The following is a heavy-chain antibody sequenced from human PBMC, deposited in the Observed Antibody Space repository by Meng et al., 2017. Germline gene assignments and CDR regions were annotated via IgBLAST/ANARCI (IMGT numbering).Heavy chain of an antibody. CDR1: GGSFSGYY. CDR2: INHSGST. V-gene: IGHV4-34*01. Sequence: QVQLQQWGAGLLKPSETLSLTCAVYGGSFSGYYWSWIRQPPGKGLEWIGEINHSGSTNYNPSLKSRVTISVDTSKNQFSLKLSSVTAADTAVYYCARELKEQSLAWGYWGQGTLVTVSS. D-gene: IGHD3-16*01. J-gene: IGHJ4*02. CDR3: ARELKEQSLAWGY.